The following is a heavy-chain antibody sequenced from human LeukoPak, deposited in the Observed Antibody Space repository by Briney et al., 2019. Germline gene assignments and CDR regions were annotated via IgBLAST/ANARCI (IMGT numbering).Heavy chain of an antibody. Sequence: PGGSLRLSCAASGFTVSSNYMSWVRQAPGKGLEWVSVIYSGGSTYYADSVKGRFTISRDNSKNTLYLQMNSLRAEDTAVYYCARRLRITMILVVILSHAFDIWGQGTMVTVSS. J-gene: IGHJ3*02. CDR3: ARRLRITMILVVILSHAFDI. CDR2: IYSGGST. CDR1: GFTVSSNY. V-gene: IGHV3-53*01. D-gene: IGHD3-22*01.